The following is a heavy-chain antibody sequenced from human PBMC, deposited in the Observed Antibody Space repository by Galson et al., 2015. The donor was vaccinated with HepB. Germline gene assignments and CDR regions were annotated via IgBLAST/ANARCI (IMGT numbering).Heavy chain of an antibody. CDR1: GGSVSSYY. CDR3: ARHLWLKEGYFDY. D-gene: IGHD5-18*01. J-gene: IGHJ4*02. CDR2: IYYSGST. Sequence: LSLTCTVSGGSVSSYYWSWIRQPPGKGLEWIGYIYYSGSTNYNPSLKSRVTISVDTSKNQFSLKLSSVTAADTAVYYCARHLWLKEGYFDYWGQGTLVTVSS. V-gene: IGHV4-59*02.